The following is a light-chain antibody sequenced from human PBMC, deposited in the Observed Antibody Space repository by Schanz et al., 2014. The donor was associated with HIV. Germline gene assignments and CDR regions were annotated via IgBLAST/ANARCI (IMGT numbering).Light chain of an antibody. Sequence: QSVLTQPASVSGSPGQSITISCTGTSSDVGTYNLVSWYQQHPGKAPKLMIYDVSKRPSGVSNRFSGSKSGSTASLTISGLQAEDEADYYCCLYTSSSTLVFGGGTKLTVL. CDR3: CLYTSSSTLV. CDR1: SSDVGTYNL. V-gene: IGLV2-14*02. J-gene: IGLJ3*02. CDR2: DVS.